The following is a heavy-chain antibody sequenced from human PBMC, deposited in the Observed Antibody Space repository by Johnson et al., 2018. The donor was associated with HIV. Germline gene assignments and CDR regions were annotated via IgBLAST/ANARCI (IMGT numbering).Heavy chain of an antibody. Sequence: QVQLVESGGGLVKPGGSLRLSCVASGFTFSDYYMSWIRQAPGKGLEWLSYIGSGGTTKYYTDSVKGRFTVSRDNAKNSLFLQMNSLRAEDTAVYYCARLTYNFNSRLGAFDIWGQGTVVTVSS. D-gene: IGHD1-20*01. V-gene: IGHV3-11*04. J-gene: IGHJ3*02. CDR2: IGSGGTTK. CDR3: ARLTYNFNSRLGAFDI. CDR1: GFTFSDYY.